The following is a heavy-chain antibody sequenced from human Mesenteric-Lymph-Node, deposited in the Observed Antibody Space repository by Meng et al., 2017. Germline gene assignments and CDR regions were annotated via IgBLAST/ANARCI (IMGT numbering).Heavy chain of an antibody. V-gene: IGHV1-2*02. CDR3: ASDLYCSGGSCYSGIDY. CDR2: INPNSGGT. CDR1: GYTFTSYA. J-gene: IGHJ4*02. Sequence: ASVKVSCKASGYTFTSYAMHWVRQAPGQRLEWMGWINPNSGGTNYAQKFQGRVTMTRDTSISTAYMELSRLRSDDTAVYYCASDLYCSGGSCYSGIDYWGQGTLVTVSS. D-gene: IGHD2-15*01.